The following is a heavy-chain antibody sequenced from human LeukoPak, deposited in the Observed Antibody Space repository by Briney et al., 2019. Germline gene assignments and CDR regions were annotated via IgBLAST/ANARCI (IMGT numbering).Heavy chain of an antibody. D-gene: IGHD6-13*01. CDR2: ISDSGDGT. CDR3: AKDEAHGSWHTPSDF. V-gene: IGHV3-23*01. Sequence: GGSLRLSCAASGFTFRTYAMSWVRQAPGKGLEWVSGISDSGDGTYYADSVKGRFTISRDNSKNTVFLQMNSLRADDTAKYYCAKDEAHGSWHTPSDFCGQGTLVTVSS. CDR1: GFTFRTYA. J-gene: IGHJ4*02.